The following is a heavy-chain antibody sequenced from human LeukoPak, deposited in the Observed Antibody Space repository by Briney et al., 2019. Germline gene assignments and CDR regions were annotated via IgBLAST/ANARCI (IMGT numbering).Heavy chain of an antibody. CDR1: GFTFDDYA. Sequence: GGSLRLSCAASGFTFDDYAMHWVRRAPGKGLEWVSLISGDGGSTYYADSVKGRFTISRDNSKNSLYLQMNSLRTEDTALYYCAKDTRIAAAGNYYYGMDVWGQGTTVTVSS. CDR2: ISGDGGST. D-gene: IGHD6-13*01. V-gene: IGHV3-43*02. CDR3: AKDTRIAAAGNYYYGMDV. J-gene: IGHJ6*02.